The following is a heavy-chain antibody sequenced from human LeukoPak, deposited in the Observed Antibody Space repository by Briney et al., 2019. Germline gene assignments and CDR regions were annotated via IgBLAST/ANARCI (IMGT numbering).Heavy chain of an antibody. J-gene: IGHJ4*02. D-gene: IGHD6-6*01. CDR3: ARASRAARLHY. CDR1: GGSFSGYY. V-gene: IGHV4-34*01. CDR2: INHSGST. Sequence: PSETLSLTCAVYGGSFSGYYWSWTRQPPGKGLEWIGEINHSGSTNYNPSLKSRVTISVDTSKNQFSLKLSSVTAADTAVYYCARASRAARLHYWGQGTLVTVSS.